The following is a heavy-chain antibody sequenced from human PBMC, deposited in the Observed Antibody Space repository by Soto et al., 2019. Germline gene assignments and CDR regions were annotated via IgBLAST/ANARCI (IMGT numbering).Heavy chain of an antibody. CDR2: IYPGDSDT. Sequence: PGGSLKISCRVSVYRFTSYWIGWERQMPGKGLECMGIIYPGDSDTRYSPSFQGQVTISADKSISTAYLQWSSLKASDTGMYYCARHGSSGMDVWGQGTTVTVSS. V-gene: IGHV5-51*01. J-gene: IGHJ6*02. D-gene: IGHD6-19*01. CDR1: VYRFTSYW. CDR3: ARHGSSGMDV.